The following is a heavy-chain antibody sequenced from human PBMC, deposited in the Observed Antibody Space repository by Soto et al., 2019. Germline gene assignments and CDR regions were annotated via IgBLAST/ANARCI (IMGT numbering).Heavy chain of an antibody. CDR2: INSDGSST. J-gene: IGHJ5*01. V-gene: IGHV3-74*01. CDR1: GFTFSNYW. D-gene: IGHD6-19*01. CDR3: TRDPAPSGWFDY. Sequence: GGSLRLSCAASGFTFSNYWMHWVRRAPGKGLVWVSRINSDGSSTSYADSVRGRFTISRDNAKNMLYLQMNSLRGEDTAVYYCTRDPAPSGWFDYWGQGTLVNVSS.